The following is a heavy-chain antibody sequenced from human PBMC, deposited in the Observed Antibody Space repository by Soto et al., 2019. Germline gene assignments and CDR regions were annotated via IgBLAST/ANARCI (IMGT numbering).Heavy chain of an antibody. V-gene: IGHV4-59*08. D-gene: IGHD7-27*01. CDR3: ARHSTKTGDFDYYYGMDV. Sequence: SETLSLTCSVFGGSMSPYYWSWIRQSPGKGLEWIANIYYRGNTNYNPSLESRVTISIDTSKNQFSLKLNSLTAADTAVYYCARHSTKTGDFDYYYGMDVWGQGTTVTVSS. CDR2: IYYRGNT. J-gene: IGHJ6*02. CDR1: GGSMSPYY.